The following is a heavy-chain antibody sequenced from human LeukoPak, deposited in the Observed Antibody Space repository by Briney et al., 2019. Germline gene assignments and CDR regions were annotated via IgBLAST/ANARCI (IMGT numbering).Heavy chain of an antibody. CDR3: AKDTGLVAATRYYFDY. V-gene: IGHV3-33*06. D-gene: IGHD1-26*01. CDR2: IWYDGNNK. CDR1: GFTFSSYG. J-gene: IGHJ4*02. Sequence: PGRSLRLSCAASGFTFSSYGMHWVRQAPGKGLEWVAVIWYDGNNKYYADSVKGRFTISRGNSQNTLYLQMNSLRVEDTAVYYCAKDTGLVAATRYYFDYWGQGTLVTVSS.